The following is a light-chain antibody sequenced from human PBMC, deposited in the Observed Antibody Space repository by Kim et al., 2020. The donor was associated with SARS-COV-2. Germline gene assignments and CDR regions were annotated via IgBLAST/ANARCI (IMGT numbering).Light chain of an antibody. J-gene: IGLJ2*01. CDR1: SLRSYY. CDR2: GKN. CDR3: NSRDSSGNHVV. Sequence: SSELTQDPAVSVALGQTVRITCQGDSLRSYYASWYQQKPGQAPVRVIYGKNNRPSGIPDRFSSSSSGNTASLTITGAQAEDEADYYCNSRDSSGNHVVFGTGTQVTVL. V-gene: IGLV3-19*01.